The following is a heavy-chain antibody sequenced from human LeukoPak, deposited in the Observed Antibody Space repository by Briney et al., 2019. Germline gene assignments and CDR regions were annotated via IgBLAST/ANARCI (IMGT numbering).Heavy chain of an antibody. CDR1: GGSISSGDYY. Sequence: SETLSLPCTVSGGSISSGDYYWSWIRQAPGKGLEWIGYISYSGSTDYNPSLKSRIMISVDTPKNQFSLKLSSATAADTAVYYCARDYYGSGSYYNYFDYWGQGTLVTVSS. CDR3: ARDYYGSGSYYNYFDY. CDR2: ISYSGST. J-gene: IGHJ4*02. D-gene: IGHD3-10*01. V-gene: IGHV4-30-4*01.